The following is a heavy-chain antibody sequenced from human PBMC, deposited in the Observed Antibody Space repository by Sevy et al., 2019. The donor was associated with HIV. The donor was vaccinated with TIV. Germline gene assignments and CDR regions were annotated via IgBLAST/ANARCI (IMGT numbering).Heavy chain of an antibody. V-gene: IGHV3-13*01. CDR1: GFTFGNYD. J-gene: IGHJ2*01. CDR2: IGLAGDT. CDR3: ARAWRDRWYFDL. Sequence: GGSLRLSCVASGFTFGNYDMHWVRQAKGKGLEWVSAIGLAGDTYYPGSVKGRFTISREKDTKSLYLQMNSLRAGDTAVYYCARAWRDRWYFDLWGRGTLVTVSS.